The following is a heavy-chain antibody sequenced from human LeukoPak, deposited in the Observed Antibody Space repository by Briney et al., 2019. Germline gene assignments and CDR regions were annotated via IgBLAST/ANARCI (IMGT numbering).Heavy chain of an antibody. Sequence: PSETLSLTCSVSGGSISSGGYYWSWIRQHPGKGLEWIGYIYNSGHTNYNPSLKSRVTMSIDTSKDQSSLRLSSVTAADTAVYYCARNIVVVTADSYYYYGMDVWGPGTTVTVSS. D-gene: IGHD2-21*02. CDR3: ARNIVVVTADSYYYYGMDV. J-gene: IGHJ6*02. CDR1: GGSISSGGYY. V-gene: IGHV4-31*03. CDR2: IYNSGHT.